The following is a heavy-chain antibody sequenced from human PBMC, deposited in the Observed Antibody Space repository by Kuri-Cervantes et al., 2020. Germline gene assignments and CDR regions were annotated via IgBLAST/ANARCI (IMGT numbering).Heavy chain of an antibody. Sequence: GESLKISCAASGFTFSSYAMSWVRQAPGKGLEWVSAISGSSGSTYYADSVKGRFTISRDNSKNTLYLQMNSLRAEDTAVYYCAKDPSSPYGDYDYFDYWGQGTLVTVSS. CDR2: ISGSSGST. J-gene: IGHJ4*02. D-gene: IGHD4-17*01. CDR1: GFTFSSYA. V-gene: IGHV3-23*01. CDR3: AKDPSSPYGDYDYFDY.